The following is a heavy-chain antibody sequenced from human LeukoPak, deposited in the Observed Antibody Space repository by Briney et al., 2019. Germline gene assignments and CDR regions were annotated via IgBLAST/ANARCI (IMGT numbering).Heavy chain of an antibody. Sequence: SETLSLTCTVSGGSISSYYWGWIRQPPGKGLEWIGSIYFSGTTYYNPSLQSRVTISVDTAKNQFSLKVTSVTAADTAAYYCARDAHCTGVSCYSPYNWFDPWGQGTLVTVSS. CDR2: IYFSGTT. D-gene: IGHD2-15*01. CDR3: ARDAHCTGVSCYSPYNWFDP. J-gene: IGHJ5*02. CDR1: GGSISSYY. V-gene: IGHV4-39*07.